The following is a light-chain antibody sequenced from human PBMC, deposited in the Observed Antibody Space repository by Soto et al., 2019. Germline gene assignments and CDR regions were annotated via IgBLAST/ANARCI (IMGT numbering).Light chain of an antibody. CDR2: HAS. CDR1: QTISSH. V-gene: IGKV3D-15*01. J-gene: IGKJ5*01. CDR3: QQYNDWPFSTT. Sequence: ERIMTQSPATLSLSPGERATLSCRASQTISSHVAWYQQKNGQAPRLLLYHASISATGIPARFSGSGSGTEFILTISSLQSEDFAVYYCQQYNDWPFSTTFGQGTRLEIK.